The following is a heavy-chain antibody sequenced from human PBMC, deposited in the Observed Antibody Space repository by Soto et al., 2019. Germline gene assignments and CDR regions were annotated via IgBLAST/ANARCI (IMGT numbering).Heavy chain of an antibody. D-gene: IGHD2-15*01. J-gene: IGHJ6*02. CDR2: ISAYNGHT. V-gene: IGHV1-18*01. Sequence: QVQLVQSGAEVRKPGASVKVSCKASGYTFSTYGVSWVRQAPGQGLDWMGWISAYNGHTDYAQKLQGRVTMTTDTSTSTAYMELRSLRSDDTAVYYCARHAFCTGGSCYSEDGMDVWGQGTTVTVSS. CDR1: GYTFSTYG. CDR3: ARHAFCTGGSCYSEDGMDV.